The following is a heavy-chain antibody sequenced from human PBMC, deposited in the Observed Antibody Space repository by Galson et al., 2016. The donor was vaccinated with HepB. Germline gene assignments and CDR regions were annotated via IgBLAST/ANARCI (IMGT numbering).Heavy chain of an antibody. Sequence: TLSLTCAVYGGSFSDYYWNWIRQSPGKGLEWIGEISHTGSTNYNPSLKSRVTTLVDTSKSQFSLKLASVTAADTAVYYCARGLYDASGRGGPGVYWGQGTQVTVSS. V-gene: IGHV4-34*01. CDR3: ARGLYDASGRGGPGVY. J-gene: IGHJ4*02. CDR1: GGSFSDYY. CDR2: ISHTGST. D-gene: IGHD3-10*01.